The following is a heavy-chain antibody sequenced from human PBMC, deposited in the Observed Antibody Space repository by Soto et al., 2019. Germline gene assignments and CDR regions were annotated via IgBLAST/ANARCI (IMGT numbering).Heavy chain of an antibody. D-gene: IGHD1-7*01. CDR1: GFTFSSYW. CDR3: ARDRSPTNWNYVIY. CDR2: IKQDGSGK. J-gene: IGHJ4*02. V-gene: IGHV3-7*05. Sequence: GGSLRLSCAASGFTFSSYWMSWVRQAPGKGLEWVANIKQDGSGKYYVDSVKGRFTISRDNAKNSLYLQMNSLRAEDTAVYYCARDRSPTNWNYVIYWGQGTLVTVSS.